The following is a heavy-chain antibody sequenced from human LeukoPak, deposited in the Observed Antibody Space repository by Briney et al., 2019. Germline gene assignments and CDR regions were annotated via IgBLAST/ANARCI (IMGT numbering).Heavy chain of an antibody. Sequence: PGGSLRLSCAASGFTFSSYWMSWVRQAPGKGLEWVANIKQDGSEKYYVDTVKGRFTISRDNAKNSLYLQMNSLRAEDTAVYYCATYCSSTSCLSDAFDIWGQGTMVTVSS. J-gene: IGHJ3*02. D-gene: IGHD2-2*01. V-gene: IGHV3-7*01. CDR1: GFTFSSYW. CDR2: IKQDGSEK. CDR3: ATYCSSTSCLSDAFDI.